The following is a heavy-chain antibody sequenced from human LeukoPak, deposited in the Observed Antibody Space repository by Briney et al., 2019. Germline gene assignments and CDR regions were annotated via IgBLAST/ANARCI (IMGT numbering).Heavy chain of an antibody. D-gene: IGHD1-26*01. V-gene: IGHV3-30*02. CDR3: AKDPYGGTYPSYFDY. CDR2: LRCDGSTA. CDR1: GFTLSSYG. J-gene: IGHJ4*02. Sequence: PGGSLRLSCAASGFTLSSYGMNWVRQAPGKGLDWVAFLRCDGSTAFYEDSVKGRFTISRDSSKNTLYLQMNSLTPADTAIYYCAKDPYGGTYPSYFDYWGQGTLVTVSS.